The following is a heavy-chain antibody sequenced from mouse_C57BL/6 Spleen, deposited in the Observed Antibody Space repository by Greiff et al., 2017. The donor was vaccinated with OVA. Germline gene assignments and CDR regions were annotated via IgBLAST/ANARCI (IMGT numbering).Heavy chain of an antibody. V-gene: IGHV2-2*01. CDR2: ICSGGST. D-gene: IGHD1-2*01. CDR3: ASYGEGDVGYAMDY. Sequence: VQGVQSGPGLVQPSPSLSISCTASGYSFTSYGVPWVRQSPGKGLEWMGVICSGGSTDYNAAMISRLGISTDNSKSQVFLKMNRLQADDTAIDCCASYGEGDVGYAMDYWGQGTSVTVSS. CDR1: GYSFTSYG. J-gene: IGHJ4*01.